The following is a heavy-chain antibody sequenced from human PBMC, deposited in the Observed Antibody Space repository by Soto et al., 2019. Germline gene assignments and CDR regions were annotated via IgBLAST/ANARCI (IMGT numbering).Heavy chain of an antibody. V-gene: IGHV4-59*01. Sequence: PSETLSLTCSVSGDSISPFYWGWIRQSPGKGLEWLGFVYFGGSTKYNPSLKSRLTISVDTALNQFSLKLMSVSAADTAVYYCARDLGGWPDYWGQGTLVTVSS. CDR2: VYFGGST. CDR1: GDSISPFY. D-gene: IGHD6-19*01. CDR3: ARDLGGWPDY. J-gene: IGHJ4*02.